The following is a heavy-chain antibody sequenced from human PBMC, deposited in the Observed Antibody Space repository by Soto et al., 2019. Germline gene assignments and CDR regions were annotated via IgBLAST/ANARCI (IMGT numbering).Heavy chain of an antibody. V-gene: IGHV4-34*01. CDR3: ARLILPSNYFAQRTFFFDY. J-gene: IGHJ4*02. CDR1: GGSFSGYY. D-gene: IGHD4-4*01. Sequence: SETLSLTCAVYGGSFSGYYWSWIRQPPGKGLEWIGEINHSGSTNYNPSLKSRVTISVDTSKNQFSLKLSSVTAADTAVYYCARLILPSNYFAQRTFFFDYWGQGTLVTVSS. CDR2: INHSGST.